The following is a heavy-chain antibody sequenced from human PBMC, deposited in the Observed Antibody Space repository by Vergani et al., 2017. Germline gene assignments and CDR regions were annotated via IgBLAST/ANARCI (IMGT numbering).Heavy chain of an antibody. Sequence: QVQLEESGGGVVQPGRSLRLSCAGSGFTLSSHAMHWVRQAPGKGLEWVAFIWYDGSKEYYADSVKGRFTISRDNSKNTLYLQMNSLRTEDTAVYYCANSPWAYRGYDPLGYWGPGTLVTVSS. J-gene: IGHJ4*02. D-gene: IGHD5-12*01. CDR2: IWYDGSKE. CDR3: ANSPWAYRGYDPLGY. CDR1: GFTLSSHA. V-gene: IGHV3-30*02.